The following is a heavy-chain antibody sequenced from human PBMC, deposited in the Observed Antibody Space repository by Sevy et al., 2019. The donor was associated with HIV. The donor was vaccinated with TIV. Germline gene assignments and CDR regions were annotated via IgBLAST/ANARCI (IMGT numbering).Heavy chain of an antibody. CDR3: AKVGVGSSTFFDH. CDR1: GYIFSDYH. V-gene: IGHV1-2*02. J-gene: IGHJ4*02. D-gene: IGHD3-10*01. Sequence: ASVKVSCKASGYIFSDYHIHWARQAPGQRLEWMGWINGKSGDKEYAEKFQGRVTMSRDTSISTAYMELTRLQSDDSAVDYCAKVGVGSSTFFDHWGQGTLVTVSS. CDR2: INGKSGDK.